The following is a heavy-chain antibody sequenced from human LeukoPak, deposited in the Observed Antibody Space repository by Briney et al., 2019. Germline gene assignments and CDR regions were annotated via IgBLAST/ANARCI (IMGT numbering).Heavy chain of an antibody. V-gene: IGHV4-34*01. CDR1: GGSFSGYY. J-gene: IGHJ5*02. CDR3: ARQISNPSNWFDP. CDR2: IYYSGST. Sequence: SETLSLTCAVYGGSFSGYYWSWIRQPPGKGLEWIGSIYYSGSTYYNPSLKSRVTISVDTSKNQFSLKLSSVTAADTAVYYCARQISNPSNWFDPWGQGTLVTVSS.